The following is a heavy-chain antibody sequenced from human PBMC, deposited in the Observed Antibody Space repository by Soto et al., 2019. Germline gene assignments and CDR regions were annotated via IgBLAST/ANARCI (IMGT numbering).Heavy chain of an antibody. CDR1: GYTFTNYA. J-gene: IGHJ6*02. CDR2: INPSGGST. Sequence: ASVKVSCKASGYTFTNYAMHWVRQAPGQGLEWMGIINPSGGSTSYAQKFQGRGTMTRDTSTSTVYMELSSLRSEDTAVYYCARALRSIRDYYGMDVWGQGTTVTVSS. CDR3: ARALRSIRDYYGMDV. D-gene: IGHD3-10*01. V-gene: IGHV1-46*01.